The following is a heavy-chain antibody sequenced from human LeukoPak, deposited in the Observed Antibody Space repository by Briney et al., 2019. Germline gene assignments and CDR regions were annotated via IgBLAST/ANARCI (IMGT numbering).Heavy chain of an antibody. CDR2: MNPNSGNT. Sequence: ASVKVSCKASGYTFTSYDINWVRQATGQGLEWMGWMNPNSGNTGYAQKFQGRVTMTRNTSISTAYMELSSLRSEDTAVYYCARRAGIAAAGRDSAYNWFDPWGQGTLVTVSS. CDR3: ARRAGIAAAGRDSAYNWFDP. D-gene: IGHD6-13*01. V-gene: IGHV1-8*01. J-gene: IGHJ5*02. CDR1: GYTFTSYD.